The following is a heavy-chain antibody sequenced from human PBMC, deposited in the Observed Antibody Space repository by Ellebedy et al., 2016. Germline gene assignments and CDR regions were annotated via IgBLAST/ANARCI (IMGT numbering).Heavy chain of an antibody. V-gene: IGHV1-2*04. CDR1: GYTFTSYY. D-gene: IGHD2-21*02. J-gene: IGHJ4*02. CDR3: ARGLPVVVTAIHHFDY. CDR2: INPNSGGT. Sequence: ASVKVSCKASGYTFTSYYMHWVRQAPGQGLEWMGWINPNSGGTNYAQKFQGWVTMTRDTSISTAYMELSRLRSDDTAVYYCARGLPVVVTAIHHFDYWGQGTQVTVSS.